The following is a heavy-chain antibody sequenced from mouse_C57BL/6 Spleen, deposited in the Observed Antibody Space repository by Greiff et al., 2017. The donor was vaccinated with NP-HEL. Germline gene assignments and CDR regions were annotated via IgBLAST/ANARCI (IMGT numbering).Heavy chain of an antibody. CDR3: ARGGYDYDSYAMDY. V-gene: IGHV1-18*01. Sequence: EVQLQQSGPELVKPGASVKIPCKASGYTFTDYNMDWVKQSHGKSLEWIGDINPNNGGTIYNQKFKGKATLTVDKSSSTAYMELRSLTSEDTAVYYCARGGYDYDSYAMDYWGQGTSVTVSS. CDR1: GYTFTDYN. CDR2: INPNNGGT. D-gene: IGHD2-4*01. J-gene: IGHJ4*01.